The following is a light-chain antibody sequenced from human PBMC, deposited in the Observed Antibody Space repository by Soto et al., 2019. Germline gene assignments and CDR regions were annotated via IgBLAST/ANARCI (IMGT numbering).Light chain of an antibody. J-gene: IGKJ1*01. V-gene: IGKV3-15*01. CDR3: QQYNNWPPWT. CDR1: QSVSSN. CDR2: GAS. Sequence: EIVMTQSPATLSVSPGERATLSCRASQSVSSNLAWYQQKPGQPPRLLIYGASTRATGIPARFSGSGSGPEFTLTISSLQSEDFAVYYCQQYNNWPPWTFGQGPKVEIK.